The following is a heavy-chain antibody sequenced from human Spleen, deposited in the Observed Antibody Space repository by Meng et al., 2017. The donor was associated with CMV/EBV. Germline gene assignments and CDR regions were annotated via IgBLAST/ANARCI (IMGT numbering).Heavy chain of an antibody. J-gene: IGHJ4*02. CDR1: FAFSSHA. Sequence: FAFSSHAMNWVQQAPGEGVEWVTGISGRDSKTYYADTVKGRFAISRDNSENALYLQMNSLRAEDTAIYYCAKDKYYYRSSGYPGLFDYWGQGTLVTVSS. CDR3: AKDKYYYRSSGYPGLFDY. CDR2: ISGRDSKT. D-gene: IGHD3-22*01. V-gene: IGHV3-23*01.